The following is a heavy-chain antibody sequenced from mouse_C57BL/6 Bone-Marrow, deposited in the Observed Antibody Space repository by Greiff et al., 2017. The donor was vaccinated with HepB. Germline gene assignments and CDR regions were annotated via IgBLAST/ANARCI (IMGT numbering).Heavy chain of an antibody. J-gene: IGHJ3*01. D-gene: IGHD1-1*01. CDR1: GYTFTDHT. V-gene: IGHV1-78*01. CDR2: IYPRDGST. Sequence: QVQLQQSDAELVKPGASVKISCKVSGYTFTDHTIHWMKQRPEQGLEWIGYIYPRDGSTKYNEKFKGKATLTADKSSSTAYMQLNSLTSEDSAVYFCARGEFITTVVDWFAYWGQGTLVTVSA. CDR3: ARGEFITTVVDWFAY.